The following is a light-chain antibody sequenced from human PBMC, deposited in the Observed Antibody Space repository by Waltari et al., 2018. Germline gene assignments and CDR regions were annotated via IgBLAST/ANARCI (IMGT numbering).Light chain of an antibody. CDR3: SSFTSSTTLYV. J-gene: IGLJ1*01. Sequence: QSALTQPASVSGSPGQSITIPCTGTSSDDGGYNLVSWYQQHPGKAPKLMIYDVGNRPSGISNRFSGSKSGNTASLTISGLQAEDEADYYCSSFTSSTTLYVFGTGTKVTVL. V-gene: IGLV2-14*03. CDR1: SSDDGGYNL. CDR2: DVG.